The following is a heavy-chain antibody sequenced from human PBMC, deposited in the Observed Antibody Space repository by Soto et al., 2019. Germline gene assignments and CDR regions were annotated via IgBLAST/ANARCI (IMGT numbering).Heavy chain of an antibody. CDR3: ARTFYDSSGYYDL. D-gene: IGHD3-22*01. Sequence: QVQLQESGPGLVKPSESLSLTCTVSGGSISSYYWSWIRQPPGKGLEWIGYIYYSGSTNYNPSLKTRVPISVDTSKNQFSLKLSSVTAADTAVYYCARTFYDSSGYYDLWGQGTLVTVSS. CDR2: IYYSGST. V-gene: IGHV4-59*01. J-gene: IGHJ5*02. CDR1: GGSISSYY.